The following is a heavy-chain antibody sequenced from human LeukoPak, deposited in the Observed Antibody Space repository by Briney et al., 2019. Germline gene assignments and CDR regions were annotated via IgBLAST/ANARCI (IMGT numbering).Heavy chain of an antibody. CDR2: INWNGGST. D-gene: IGHD3-10*01. CDR1: GFTFDDYG. Sequence: GGSLRLSCAASGFTFDDYGMSWVRQAPGKGLEWVSGINWNGGSTGYADSVKGRFTISRDNAKHSLYLQMNSLRAEDTALYYCARMGLWFGEFLSYFDYWGQGTLVTVSS. CDR3: ARMGLWFGEFLSYFDY. J-gene: IGHJ4*02. V-gene: IGHV3-20*04.